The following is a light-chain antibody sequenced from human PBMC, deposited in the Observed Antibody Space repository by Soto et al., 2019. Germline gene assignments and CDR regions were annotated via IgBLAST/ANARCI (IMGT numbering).Light chain of an antibody. J-gene: IGKJ2*01. Sequence: DIQMTQSPSTLSASVGDGVTITCRASQNISVWLAWYQQRPGKAPKFLIYDASSLETGVPSRFSGSGSGTEFTLTIRSLQPDDFATYYCQPYDSSSPTVGQGTKLEIK. CDR3: QPYDSSSPT. CDR2: DAS. V-gene: IGKV1-5*01. CDR1: QNISVW.